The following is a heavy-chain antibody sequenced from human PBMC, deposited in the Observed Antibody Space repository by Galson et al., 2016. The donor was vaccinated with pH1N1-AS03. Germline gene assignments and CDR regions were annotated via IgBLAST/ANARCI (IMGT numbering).Heavy chain of an antibody. V-gene: IGHV3-20*04. D-gene: IGHD3-22*01. CDR2: INWLGGST. CDR3: ARDFYDSSGYFKAPFDY. Sequence: SLRLSCAASGFSFEDYGMSWVRQAPGKGLEWVSGINWLGGSTGYADSVKGRFTISRDNAKKSLYLQMKSLRVEDTAFYYCARDFYDSSGYFKAPFDYWGQGALVTVSS. J-gene: IGHJ4*02. CDR1: GFSFEDYG.